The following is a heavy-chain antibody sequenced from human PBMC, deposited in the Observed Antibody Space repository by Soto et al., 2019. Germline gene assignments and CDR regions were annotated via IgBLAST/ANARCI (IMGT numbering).Heavy chain of an antibody. CDR2: ISYDGSNK. J-gene: IGHJ6*02. D-gene: IGHD3-9*01. CDR1: GFTFSSYG. V-gene: IGHV3-30*18. CDR3: AKYLRTYYYGMDV. Sequence: QVQLVESGGGVVQPGRSLRLSCAASGFTFSSYGMHWVRQAPGKGLEWVAVISYDGSNKYYADSVKGRFTISRDNSKNTLYLQMNSLRAEDTAVYYCAKYLRTYYYGMDVWGQGTTVTVSS.